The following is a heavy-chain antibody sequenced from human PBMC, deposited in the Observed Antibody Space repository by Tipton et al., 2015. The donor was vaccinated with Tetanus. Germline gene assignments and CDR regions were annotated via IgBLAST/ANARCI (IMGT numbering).Heavy chain of an antibody. CDR1: GGSISDKKYY. CDR3: ARNVYTVTNDAFDI. Sequence: TLSLTCSVSGGSISDKKYYWSWIRQPPGKGLEWIAFIHHSGLAFSKPSLKSRVSISIDTSQNQFSLRLTSVTAADTAVYFCARNVYTVTNDAFDIWGHGTLDNVSS. J-gene: IGHJ3*02. CDR2: IHHSGLA. D-gene: IGHD4-11*01. V-gene: IGHV4-30-4*01.